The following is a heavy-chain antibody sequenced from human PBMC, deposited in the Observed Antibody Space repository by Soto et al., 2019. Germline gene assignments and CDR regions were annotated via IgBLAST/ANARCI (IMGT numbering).Heavy chain of an antibody. CDR3: ARSSGVSATNWFDA. CDR2: IYYSGST. CDR1: GGSISSINW. V-gene: IGHV4-4*02. J-gene: IGHJ5*02. Sequence: QVHLQESGPGLVKPSGTLSLTCGVSGGSISSINWWSWVRQTPGKGLEWNGEIYYSGSTNYNPSLTSRVTMSIDKSKNQFFLNLTSVTAADTALYYCARSSGVSATNWFDAWGQGTLVTVSS. D-gene: IGHD3-10*01.